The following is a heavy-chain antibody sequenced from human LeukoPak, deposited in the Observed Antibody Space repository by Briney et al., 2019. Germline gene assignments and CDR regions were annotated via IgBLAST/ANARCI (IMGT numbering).Heavy chain of an antibody. CDR2: IYHSGST. D-gene: IGHD3-22*01. CDR3: ARASYSYDINGWVPFDY. Sequence: SETLSLTCTVSGYSITSGYYWGWIRQPPGKGLEWIGSIYHSGSTYYNPSLKSRVTISIDTSKNQFSLKLSSVTAADTAVYYCARASYSYDINGWVPFDYWGQGTLVTVSS. J-gene: IGHJ4*02. V-gene: IGHV4-38-2*02. CDR1: GYSITSGYY.